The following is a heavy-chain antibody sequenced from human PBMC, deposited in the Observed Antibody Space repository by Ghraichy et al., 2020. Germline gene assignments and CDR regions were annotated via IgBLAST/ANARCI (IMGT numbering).Heavy chain of an antibody. CDR2: ISWNSGSI. CDR1: GFTFDDYA. Sequence: SLRLSCAASGFTFDDYAMHWVRQAPGKGLEWVSGISWNSGSIGYADSVKGRFTISRDNAKNSLYLQMNSLRAEDTALYYCAKGVDTAMVRVPHGMDVWGQGTTVTVSS. D-gene: IGHD5-18*01. V-gene: IGHV3-9*01. CDR3: AKGVDTAMVRVPHGMDV. J-gene: IGHJ6*02.